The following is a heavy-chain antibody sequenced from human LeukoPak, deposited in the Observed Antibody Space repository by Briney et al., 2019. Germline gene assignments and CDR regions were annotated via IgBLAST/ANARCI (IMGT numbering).Heavy chain of an antibody. CDR3: ARGAHGSYCSSTSCHDAFDI. CDR1: GGSFSGYY. D-gene: IGHD2-2*01. CDR2: INHSGST. J-gene: IGHJ3*02. Sequence: SETLSLTCAVYGGSFSGYYWSWIRQPPGKGLEWIGEINHSGSTNYNPSLKSRVTISVDTSKNQFSLKLSSVTAADTAVYYCARGAHGSYCSSTSCHDAFDIWGQGTMVTVSS. V-gene: IGHV4-34*01.